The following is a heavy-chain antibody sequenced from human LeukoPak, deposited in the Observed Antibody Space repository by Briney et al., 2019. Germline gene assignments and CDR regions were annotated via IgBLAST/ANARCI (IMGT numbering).Heavy chain of an antibody. CDR3: AREGTGYSSSWRSGASVDY. Sequence: GASVKVACKAAGYTFTGYYMFWVRQAPGQGLEWMGRINPNSGGTNYAQKFQGRVTMTSDTSIRTAYMELSRLRSDDTAVYYCAREGTGYSSSWRSGASVDYWGQGTLVTVSS. J-gene: IGHJ4*02. D-gene: IGHD6-13*01. V-gene: IGHV1-2*06. CDR1: GYTFTGYY. CDR2: INPNSGGT.